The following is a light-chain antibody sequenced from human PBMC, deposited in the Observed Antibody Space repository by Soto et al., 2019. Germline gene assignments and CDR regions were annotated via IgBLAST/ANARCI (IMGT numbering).Light chain of an antibody. CDR1: QSVSRN. CDR3: QQYNNLPRT. J-gene: IGKJ4*02. CDR2: DAS. Sequence: EIVMTQSPATLSVSPGESATLSCRASQSVSRNLAWYQQKPGQAPRLLMYDASTRATGIPVRFSGSASGTEFTLTISSLQSEDLAVYYCQQYNNLPRTFGRGTKVEIK. V-gene: IGKV3-15*01.